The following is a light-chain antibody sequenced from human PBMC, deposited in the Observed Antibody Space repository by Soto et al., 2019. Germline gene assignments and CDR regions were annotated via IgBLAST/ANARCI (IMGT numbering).Light chain of an antibody. J-gene: IGKJ3*01. CDR1: QSISSW. CDR2: KAS. CDR3: QQYTSFSFT. V-gene: IGKV1-5*03. Sequence: DLQMTQSPSTLSASVGDRVTITCRASQSISSWLAWYQQKPGKAPKLLIYKASSLESGVPSRFSGSGSGTEFTLTISSLQPDDFATYYCQQYTSFSFTFGPGTKVDIK.